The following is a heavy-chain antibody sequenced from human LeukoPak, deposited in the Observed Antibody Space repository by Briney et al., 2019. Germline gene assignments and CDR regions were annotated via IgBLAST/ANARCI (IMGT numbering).Heavy chain of an antibody. Sequence: GASVKVSCKASGGTFSSYAISWVRQAPGQGLEWMGGIIPIFGTANYAQKFQGRVTITADESTSTAYMELSSLRSEDTAVYYCARVDEITMVRGVITYTNFDYWGQGTLVTVSS. J-gene: IGHJ4*02. D-gene: IGHD3-10*01. CDR1: GGTFSSYA. CDR2: IIPIFGTA. V-gene: IGHV1-69*13. CDR3: ARVDEITMVRGVITYTNFDY.